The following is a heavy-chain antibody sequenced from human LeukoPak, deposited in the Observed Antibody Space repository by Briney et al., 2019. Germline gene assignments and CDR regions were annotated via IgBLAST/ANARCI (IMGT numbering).Heavy chain of an antibody. Sequence: SQTLSLTCTVSGGSISGGSYYWSWIRQPPGKGLEWIGYIYHSGSTNYNPSLKSRVTISVGTSKNQFSLKLSSVTAADTAVYYCARDPNYSGWFDPWGQGTLVTVSS. V-gene: IGHV4-61*01. CDR1: GGSISGGSYY. CDR2: IYHSGST. CDR3: ARDPNYSGWFDP. D-gene: IGHD4/OR15-4a*01. J-gene: IGHJ5*02.